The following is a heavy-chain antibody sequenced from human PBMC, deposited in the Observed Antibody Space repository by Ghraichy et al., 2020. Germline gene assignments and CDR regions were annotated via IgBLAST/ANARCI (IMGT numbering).Heavy chain of an antibody. J-gene: IGHJ2*01. CDR2: INSDGSGT. Sequence: LSLTCAASGLTFSNYWMHWVRQAPGKGLVWVSRINSDGSGTTYADSVKGRFTISRDNARNTVHLQLNSLRAEDTAVYFCATGGGYYYDLWGRGTLVTVSS. D-gene: IGHD3-16*01. CDR3: ATGGGYYYDL. V-gene: IGHV3-74*03. CDR1: GLTFSNYW.